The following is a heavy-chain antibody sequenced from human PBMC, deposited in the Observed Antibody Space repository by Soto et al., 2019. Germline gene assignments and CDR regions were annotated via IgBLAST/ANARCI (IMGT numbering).Heavy chain of an antibody. CDR1: GFTFSGYY. CDR2: ITSSGSSI. CDR3: ARDKGQLVPADGY. D-gene: IGHD6-6*01. J-gene: IGHJ4*02. V-gene: IGHV3-11*01. Sequence: GGSLRLSCAASGFTFSGYYMSWIRQAPGKGLEWVSYITSSGSSIYYADSVKGRFTISRDNAKNSLYLQMNSLRAEDTAVYYCARDKGQLVPADGYWGQGTLVTVSS.